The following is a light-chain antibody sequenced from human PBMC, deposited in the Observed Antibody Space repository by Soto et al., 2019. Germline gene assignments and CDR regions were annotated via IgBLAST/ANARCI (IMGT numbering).Light chain of an antibody. CDR1: SGHSNYA. CDR3: QTWGSGIVV. V-gene: IGLV4-69*01. Sequence: QLVLTQSPSASASLGASVKLTCTLSSGHSNYAIAWHQQQSEKGPRYLMKLNSDVRHSKGDVIPDRCSGASSGAERYLTISSLQSEDEADYYWQTWGSGIVVFGGETKLTVL. CDR2: LNSDVRH. J-gene: IGLJ2*01.